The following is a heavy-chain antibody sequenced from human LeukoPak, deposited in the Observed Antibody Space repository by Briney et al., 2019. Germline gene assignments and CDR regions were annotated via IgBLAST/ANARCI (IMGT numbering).Heavy chain of an antibody. D-gene: IGHD6-13*01. V-gene: IGHV3-21*01. CDR3: ASGVIIATAGSLDY. J-gene: IGHJ4*02. CDR1: GFTFSSYS. CDR2: IGTGSSYK. Sequence: AGGSLRLSCAASGFTFSSYSMNWVRQAPGKGLEWVSSIGTGSSYKNYVDSVRGRFTISRDNAKKSLYLQMNSLRAEDTAVYYCASGVIIATAGSLDYWGQGTLVTVSS.